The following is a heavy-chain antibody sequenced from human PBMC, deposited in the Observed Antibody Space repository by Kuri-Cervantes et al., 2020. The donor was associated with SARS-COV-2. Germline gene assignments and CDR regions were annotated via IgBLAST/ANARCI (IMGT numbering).Heavy chain of an antibody. CDR1: GFIFSNYA. V-gene: IGHV3-23*01. CDR3: AREGYSSGQEFDS. D-gene: IGHD6-19*01. CDR2: ISHSGSTI. Sequence: GESLKISCAASGFIFSNYAMSWVRQAPGKGLEWVSTISHSGSTIHYADSVKGRFTISRDSSKNTLFLRMYSPRGDDTAMYYCAREGYSSGQEFDSWGQGALVTVSS. J-gene: IGHJ4*02.